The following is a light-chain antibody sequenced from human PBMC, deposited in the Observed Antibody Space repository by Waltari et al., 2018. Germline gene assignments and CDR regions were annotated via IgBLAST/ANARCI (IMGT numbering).Light chain of an antibody. CDR3: MQALHAVT. J-gene: IGKJ3*01. CDR1: QRLLVRRGNNY. CDR2: LGS. Sequence: DIVMTQSPLSLSVTPDEPAYISFRSRQRLLVRRGNNYLAWYVQKPGQSPQLLIYLGSSLDSGGPDRFSGSGSGTDFTLRISRVEAEDVGVYYCMQALHAVTFGPGTKVDIK. V-gene: IGKV2-28*01.